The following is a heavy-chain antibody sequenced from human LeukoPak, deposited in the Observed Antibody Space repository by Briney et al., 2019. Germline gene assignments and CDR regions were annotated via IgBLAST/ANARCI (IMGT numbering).Heavy chain of an antibody. D-gene: IGHD3-9*01. V-gene: IGHV4-59*08. J-gene: IGHJ6*03. CDR1: SGSISSYY. CDR3: ERGRGTNILTHYYYYYMDV. Sequence: SETLSLTCSVSSGSISSYYWSWIRQPPGKGLEWIGYIYYSGRTSYNPSLKSRGTISVDTSKNHFSMTVSYVTAADTAEYDYERGRGTNILTHYYYYYMDVWGKGTTVTISS. CDR2: IYYSGRT.